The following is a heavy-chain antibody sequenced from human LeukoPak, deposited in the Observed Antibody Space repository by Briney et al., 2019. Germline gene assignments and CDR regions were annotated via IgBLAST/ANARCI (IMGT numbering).Heavy chain of an antibody. CDR3: ASSRDSSGYYRRHFDP. J-gene: IGHJ5*02. CDR2: IIPIFGTA. CDR1: GGTFSSYA. D-gene: IGHD3-22*01. Sequence: SVKVSCKASGGTFSSYATSWVRQAPGQGLEWMGGIIPIFGTANYAQKFQGRVTITADESTSTAYMELSSLRSEDTAVYYCASSRDSSGYYRRHFDPWGQGTLVTVSS. V-gene: IGHV1-69*13.